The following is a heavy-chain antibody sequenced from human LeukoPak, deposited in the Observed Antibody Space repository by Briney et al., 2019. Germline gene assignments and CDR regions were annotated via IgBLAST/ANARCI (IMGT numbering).Heavy chain of an antibody. CDR3: TRHRYGDSGGDFDY. Sequence: PGGSLRLSCTVSGFTVSSNSMSWVRQAPGKGLEWVSFIYSDNTHYSDSVKGRFTISRDNSKNTLYLQMNSLQTEDTAVYYCTRHRYGDSGGDFDYWGHGTRVTVSS. CDR1: GFTVSSNS. D-gene: IGHD5-18*01. CDR2: IYSDNT. J-gene: IGHJ4*01. V-gene: IGHV3-53*01.